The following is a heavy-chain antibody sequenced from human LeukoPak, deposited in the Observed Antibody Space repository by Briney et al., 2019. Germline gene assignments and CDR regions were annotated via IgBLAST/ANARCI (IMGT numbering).Heavy chain of an antibody. J-gene: IGHJ4*02. Sequence: PGGSLRLSCAASGFTFSSYSMNWVRQAPGKGLEWVSHITASGTAMFYADSVKGRFTISRDNAKNSLYLQMNSLRDEDTALYYCAKDITGGRSSPYFDSWGQGTLVTVSS. CDR1: GFTFSSYS. D-gene: IGHD1-14*01. V-gene: IGHV3-48*02. CDR2: ITASGTAM. CDR3: AKDITGGRSSPYFDS.